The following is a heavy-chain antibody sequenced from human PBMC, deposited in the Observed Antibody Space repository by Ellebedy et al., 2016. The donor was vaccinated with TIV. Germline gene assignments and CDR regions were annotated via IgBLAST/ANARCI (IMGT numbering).Heavy chain of an antibody. V-gene: IGHV3-7*01. D-gene: IGHD1-26*01. CDR3: ARDAVGAPTYFDL. CDR2: IKQDGSEK. Sequence: GESLKISXAASGFTFTGYWLSWVRQAPGKGLEWVANIKQDGSEKEYVDSVEGRFTISRDNAKNSVYLQMNSLRAEDTAVYYCARDAVGAPTYFDLWGRGTLVTVSS. J-gene: IGHJ2*01. CDR1: GFTFTGYW.